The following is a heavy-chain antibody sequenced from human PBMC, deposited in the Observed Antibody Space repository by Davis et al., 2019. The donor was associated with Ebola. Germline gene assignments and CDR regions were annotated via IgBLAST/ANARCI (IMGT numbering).Heavy chain of an antibody. CDR2: ISGYNNNT. V-gene: IGHV1-18*01. CDR3: ARSYIVVVIGAALDI. CDR1: GGTFSDYP. Sequence: ASVKVSCKASGGTFSDYPISWVRQAPGQGLEWMGWISGYNNNTNYAQKFQGRVTMTTDASTSTVYMELRSLRSDDTAVYYCARSYIVVVIGAALDIWGQGTMVTVSS. D-gene: IGHD2-15*01. J-gene: IGHJ3*02.